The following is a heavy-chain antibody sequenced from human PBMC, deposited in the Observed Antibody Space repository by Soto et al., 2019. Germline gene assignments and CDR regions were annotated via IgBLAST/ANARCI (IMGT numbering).Heavy chain of an antibody. J-gene: IGHJ3*01. CDR1: GDSVSSGGYY. CDR3: ARENFGVIIHDAFDL. Sequence: QVQLQESGPGLVMPSQTLSLTCTVSGDSVSSGGYYWNWIRQHPGRGLEWLGYIYDSETPYYTPSLESRLSISVDASKNQLSLQATSVTPADTDVYYCARENFGVIIHDAFDLWGQGTMVTVSS. CDR2: IYDSETP. D-gene: IGHD2-8*01. V-gene: IGHV4-31*03.